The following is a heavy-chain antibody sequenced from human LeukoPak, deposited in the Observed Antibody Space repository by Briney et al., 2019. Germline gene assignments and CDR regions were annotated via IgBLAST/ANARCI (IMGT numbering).Heavy chain of an antibody. CDR1: GGTFSSYA. J-gene: IGHJ5*02. CDR2: IIPIFGTA. D-gene: IGHD2-15*01. CDR3: ARDYCSGGSCYGFDP. Sequence: ASVKVSCKASGGTFSSYAISWVRQAPGQGLEWMGGIIPIFGTANYAQKFQGRVTMTRNTSISTAYMELSSLRSEDTAVYYCARDYCSGGSCYGFDPWGQGTLVTVSS. V-gene: IGHV1-69*05.